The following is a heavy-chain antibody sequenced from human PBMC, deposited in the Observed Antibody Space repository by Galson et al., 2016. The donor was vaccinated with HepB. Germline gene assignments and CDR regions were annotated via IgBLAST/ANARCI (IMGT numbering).Heavy chain of an antibody. J-gene: IGHJ6*02. Sequence: SVKVSCKASGYSFSAYGVTWVRQAPGQGLEWVGTISGSSGNTKYAQRFQNRVTLTSDTSTTTANMELRSLQSDDTAVYYCAKDVLFDFVWDNYRRGYRFGLDSGGQGTTVTVSS. CDR3: AKDVLFDFVWDNYRRGYRFGLDS. D-gene: IGHD3-16*02. CDR2: ISGSSGNT. V-gene: IGHV1-18*01. CDR1: GYSFSAYG.